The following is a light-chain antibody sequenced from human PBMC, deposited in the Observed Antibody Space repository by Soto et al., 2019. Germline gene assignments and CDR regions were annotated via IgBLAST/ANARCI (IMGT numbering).Light chain of an antibody. Sequence: DIQMTQSPSTLSASVGDRVTITCRASQSISTWLAWYQQKPGKAPKLLIYKASSLESGVPSRFSGSGSGTEFTLTISSLQPDDFASYYCQQYYSDSRMFGQGTKVEI. J-gene: IGKJ1*01. CDR1: QSISTW. V-gene: IGKV1-5*03. CDR2: KAS. CDR3: QQYYSDSRM.